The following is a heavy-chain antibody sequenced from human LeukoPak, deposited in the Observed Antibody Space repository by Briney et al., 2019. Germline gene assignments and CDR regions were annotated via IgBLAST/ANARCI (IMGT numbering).Heavy chain of an antibody. CDR1: GYTFTGYY. D-gene: IGHD4-23*01. CDR2: INPNSGGT. V-gene: IGHV1-2*02. CDR3: ARDPTKRSSVAPLDY. J-gene: IGHJ4*02. Sequence: GASVKVSCKASGYTFTGYYMHWVRQAPGQGLEWMGWINPNSGGTNYAQKFQGRVTMTRDTSISTAYMELSRLRSDDTAVYYCARDPTKRSSVAPLDYWGQGTLVTVSS.